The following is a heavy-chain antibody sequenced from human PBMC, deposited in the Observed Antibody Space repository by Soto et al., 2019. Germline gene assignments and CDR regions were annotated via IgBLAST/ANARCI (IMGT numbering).Heavy chain of an antibody. CDR2: INPSGGST. V-gene: IGHV1-46*01. J-gene: IGHJ4*02. Sequence: ASVKVSCKASGYTFTSYYMHWVRQAPGQGLEWMGIINPSGGSTSYAQKFQGRVTMTRDTSTSTVYMELSSLRSEDTAVYYCARDIGGVGAPTGTLNYWGQGTLVTVSS. CDR1: GYTFTSYY. D-gene: IGHD1-1*01. CDR3: ARDIGGVGAPTGTLNY.